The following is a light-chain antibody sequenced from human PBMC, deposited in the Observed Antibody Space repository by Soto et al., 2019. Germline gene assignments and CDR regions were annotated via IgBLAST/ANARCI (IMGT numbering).Light chain of an antibody. CDR2: WAS. J-gene: IGKJ1*01. CDR3: QQYYSAPWT. V-gene: IGKV4-1*01. Sequence: DIVMTQSPDSLAVSLGERATINCESSQSVLYSSNNKNYLAWYQQKPGQPPKLLIYWASTRESGVPDRFSGSGSGTDFTVTISSVQADDVAVYYCQQYYSAPWTFGQGTKVEIK. CDR1: QSVLYSSNNKNY.